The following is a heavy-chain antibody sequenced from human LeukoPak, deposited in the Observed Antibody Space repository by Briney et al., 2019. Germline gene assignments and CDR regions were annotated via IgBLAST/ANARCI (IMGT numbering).Heavy chain of an antibody. D-gene: IGHD3-3*01. CDR1: GGSISSYY. Sequence: KPSETLSLTCTVSGGSISSYYWSWIRQPPGKGLEWIGYIYYSGSTNYNPSLKSRVTISVDTSKNQFSLKLSSVTAADTAVYYCARHTDFWSGYLDYWGQGTLVTVSS. CDR3: ARHTDFWSGYLDY. CDR2: IYYSGST. V-gene: IGHV4-59*01. J-gene: IGHJ4*02.